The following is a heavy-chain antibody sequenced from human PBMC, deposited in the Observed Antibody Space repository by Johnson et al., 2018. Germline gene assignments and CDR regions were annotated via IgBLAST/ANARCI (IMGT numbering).Heavy chain of an antibody. CDR3: TTGAGTTYP. D-gene: IGHD1-7*01. CDR2: IWYDGSNK. J-gene: IGHJ5*02. V-gene: IGHV3-33*01. Sequence: HWVRQAPGKGLAWVAVIWYDGSNKYYADSVKGRFTISRDNSKNTLYLQMNSLKTEDTAVYYCTTGAGTTYPWGQGTLVTVSS.